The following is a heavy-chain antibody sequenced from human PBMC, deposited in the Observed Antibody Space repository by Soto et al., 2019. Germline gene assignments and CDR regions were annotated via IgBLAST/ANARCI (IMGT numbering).Heavy chain of an antibody. J-gene: IGHJ5*02. CDR1: GGSFSDYS. V-gene: IGHV4-34*01. Sequence: PSETLSLTCAVYGGSFSDYSWTWIRQPPGKGLEWIGEINHSGSTNYNPSLKSRVTISVDTSKNQFSLKLSSVTAADTAVYYCAKDSGYNYGYFRWFDPWGQGTLVTSPQ. D-gene: IGHD5-18*01. CDR3: AKDSGYNYGYFRWFDP. CDR2: INHSGST.